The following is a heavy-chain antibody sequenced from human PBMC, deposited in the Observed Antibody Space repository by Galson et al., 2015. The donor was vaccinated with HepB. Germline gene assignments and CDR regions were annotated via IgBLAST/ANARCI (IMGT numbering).Heavy chain of an antibody. Sequence: KISCKGSGYIFSNYWIVWVRQMPGKGLEFMGIIYPGDSDTKYSPSFQGQVTIPADKSNSTAYLKWSSLKASDTAMYYCAKMSVGCFDYWGQGTLVTVAS. CDR3: AKMSVGCFDY. CDR2: IYPGDSDT. CDR1: GYIFSNYW. V-gene: IGHV5-51*01. J-gene: IGHJ4*02. D-gene: IGHD1-26*01.